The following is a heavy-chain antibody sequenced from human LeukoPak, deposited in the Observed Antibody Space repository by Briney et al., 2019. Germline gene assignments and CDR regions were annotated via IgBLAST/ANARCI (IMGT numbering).Heavy chain of an antibody. Sequence: GGSLRLSCAASGFTFSSYSMNWARQAPGKGLEWVSSISSSSSYIYYADSVKGRFTISRDNAKNSLYLQMNSLRAEDTAVYYCASPIAVAGLDYWGQGTLVTVSS. CDR1: GFTFSSYS. D-gene: IGHD6-19*01. V-gene: IGHV3-21*01. CDR3: ASPIAVAGLDY. J-gene: IGHJ4*02. CDR2: ISSSSSYI.